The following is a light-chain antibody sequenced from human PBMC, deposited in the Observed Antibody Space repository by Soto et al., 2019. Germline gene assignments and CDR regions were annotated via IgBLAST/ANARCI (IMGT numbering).Light chain of an antibody. CDR2: AAS. CDR1: QNISSY. Sequence: DIPMTQSPSSLSASVGDRVTITCRASQNISSYLHWYQQKPGKAPEVLIYAASSLQSGVPSRFSGSGSGTDFTLTISSLQPEEFAIYYCQQTYITRAFGQGTKVEIK. CDR3: QQTYITRA. V-gene: IGKV1-39*01. J-gene: IGKJ1*01.